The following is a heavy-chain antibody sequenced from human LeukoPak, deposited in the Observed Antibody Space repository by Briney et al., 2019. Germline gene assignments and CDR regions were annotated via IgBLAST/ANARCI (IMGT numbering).Heavy chain of an antibody. J-gene: IGHJ5*01. CDR1: GFTFSSYA. CDR2: ISSNGGST. D-gene: IGHD6-19*01. V-gene: IGHV3-64D*06. CDR3: ASLASSGWFGY. Sequence: PGGSLRLSCSASGFTFSSYAMHWVRQAPGKGLEYVSAISSNGGSTYYADSVKGRFTISRDNSKNPLYLQMSSLRAEDTAVYYCASLASSGWFGYWGQGTLVTVSS.